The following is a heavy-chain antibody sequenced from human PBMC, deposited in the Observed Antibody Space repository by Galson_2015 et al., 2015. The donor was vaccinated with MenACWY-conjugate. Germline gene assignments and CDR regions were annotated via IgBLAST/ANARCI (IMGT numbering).Heavy chain of an antibody. J-gene: IGHJ4*02. CDR2: IKSKTDGGTT. Sequence: SLRLSCAASGFTFSNAWMSWVRQAPGKGLEWVGRIKSKTDGGTTDYAAPVKGRFTISRDDSKNTLYLQMNSLKTEDTAVYYCTPDPLYDYATDYWGQGTLVTVSS. D-gene: IGHD3-16*01. V-gene: IGHV3-15*01. CDR1: GFTFSNAW. CDR3: TPDPLYDYATDY.